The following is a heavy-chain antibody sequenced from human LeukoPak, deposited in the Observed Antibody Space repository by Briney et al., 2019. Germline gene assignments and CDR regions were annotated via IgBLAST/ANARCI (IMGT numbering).Heavy chain of an antibody. J-gene: IGHJ4*02. D-gene: IGHD2-21*02. CDR3: AKDIVGGGDDY. V-gene: IGHV3-48*03. Sequence: GGSLRLSCAASGFTFSSFEMSWVRQAPGKGLEWVSYISSSGSTIYYADSMKGRFTISRDNAKNSLYLQMNSLRVEDTAVYYCAKDIVGGGDDYWGQGTLVIVSS. CDR2: ISSSGSTI. CDR1: GFTFSSFE.